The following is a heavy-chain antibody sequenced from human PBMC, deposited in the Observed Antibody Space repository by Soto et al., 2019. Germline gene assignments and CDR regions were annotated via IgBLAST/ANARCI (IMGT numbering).Heavy chain of an antibody. CDR2: VSIGGST. V-gene: IGHV3-23*01. D-gene: IGHD2-15*01. CDR3: AKRRGAGGHLDY. J-gene: IGHJ4*02. CDR1: GFTFSSYA. Sequence: GGSLRLSCAASGFTFSSYAMGWVRRGPGKGLEWVAVVSIGGSTHYADSVRGRFTISRDNSKNTLSLQMNSLTAEDTAVYFCAKRRGAGGHLDYWRQGALVTVSS.